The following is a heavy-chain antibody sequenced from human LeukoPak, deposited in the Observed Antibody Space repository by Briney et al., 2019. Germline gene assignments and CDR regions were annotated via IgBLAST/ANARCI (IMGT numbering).Heavy chain of an antibody. Sequence: SETLSLTCTVSGGSISSYYRSWIRQPPGKGLEWIGYIYYSGSTNYNPSLKSRVTISVGTSKNQFSLKLSSVTAADTAVYYCARGYSSSWYFDYWGQGTLVTVSS. CDR2: IYYSGST. V-gene: IGHV4-59*01. CDR3: ARGYSSSWYFDY. J-gene: IGHJ4*02. D-gene: IGHD6-13*01. CDR1: GGSISSYY.